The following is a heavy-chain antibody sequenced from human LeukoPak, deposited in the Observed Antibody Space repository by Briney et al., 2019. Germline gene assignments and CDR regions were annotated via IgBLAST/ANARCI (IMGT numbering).Heavy chain of an antibody. V-gene: IGHV3-30-3*01. D-gene: IGHD4-23*01. Sequence: GGSLRLSCAASGFTFSNYQMNWVRQAPGKGLEWVAVISYDGSNKYYADSVKGRFTISRDNSKNTLYLQMNSLRAEDTAVYYCARGYGGNSAFYYWGQGTLVTVSS. CDR2: ISYDGSNK. J-gene: IGHJ4*02. CDR3: ARGYGGNSAFYY. CDR1: GFTFSNYQ.